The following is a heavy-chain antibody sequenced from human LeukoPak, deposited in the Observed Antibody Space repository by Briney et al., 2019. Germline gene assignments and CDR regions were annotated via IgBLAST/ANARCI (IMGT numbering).Heavy chain of an antibody. D-gene: IGHD3-22*01. Sequence: PGGSLRLSCAASGFTFDDYAMHWVRQAPGKGLEWVSGISWNSGSIGYADSVKGRFTISRDNAKNSLYLQMNSLRAEDTALYYCAKGYYYDSSGLDYWGQGTLVTVSS. J-gene: IGHJ4*02. CDR2: ISWNSGSI. CDR1: GFTFDDYA. CDR3: AKGYYYDSSGLDY. V-gene: IGHV3-9*01.